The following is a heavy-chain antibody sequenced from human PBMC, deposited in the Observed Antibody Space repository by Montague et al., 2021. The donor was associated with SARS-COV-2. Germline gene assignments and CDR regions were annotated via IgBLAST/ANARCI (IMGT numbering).Heavy chain of an antibody. Sequence: SETLSLTCSVSGGSISGHYWSWIRQPPGKGLEWIGNFDHSGDTKYNPSLKSRATISVDTSKNQFALRLHSVTAADTAVYYCARGTYSGVDSDGYYYYYGMDVWGQGTTVTVSS. CDR2: FDHSGDT. D-gene: IGHD1-26*01. CDR1: GGSISGHY. J-gene: IGHJ6*02. CDR3: ARGTYSGVDSDGYYYYYGMDV. V-gene: IGHV4-59*11.